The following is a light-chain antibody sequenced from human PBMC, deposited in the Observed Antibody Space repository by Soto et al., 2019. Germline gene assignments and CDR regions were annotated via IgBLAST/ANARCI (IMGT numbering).Light chain of an antibody. CDR2: GAS. V-gene: IGKV3-15*01. CDR3: QQYENWPPYN. J-gene: IGKJ2*01. CDR1: QSVSNY. Sequence: EIVMTQSPATLSVSPGERATLSCRASQSVSNYLAWYQQKPGQAPRLLIYGASTRATGIPARFIGRGFGTEFTLTITNLQSEDFAVYFCQQYENWPPYNFGQGTKLDI.